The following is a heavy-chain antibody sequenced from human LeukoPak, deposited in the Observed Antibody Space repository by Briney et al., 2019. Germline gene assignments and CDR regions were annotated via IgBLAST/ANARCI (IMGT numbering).Heavy chain of an antibody. Sequence: PGRPLRLSCAASGFTFDDYAMHWVRHAPGKGLEWVSGISWNSGSIGYADSVKGRFTISRDNAKNSLYLQMNSLRAEDTALYYCAKDPYIAATYYFDYWGQGTLVTVSS. CDR2: ISWNSGSI. D-gene: IGHD6-6*01. V-gene: IGHV3-9*01. CDR3: AKDPYIAATYYFDY. J-gene: IGHJ4*02. CDR1: GFTFDDYA.